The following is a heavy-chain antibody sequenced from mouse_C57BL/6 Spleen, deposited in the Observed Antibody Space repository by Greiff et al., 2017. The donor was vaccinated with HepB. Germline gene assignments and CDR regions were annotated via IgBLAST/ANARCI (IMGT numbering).Heavy chain of an antibody. CDR1: GFSLTSYG. J-gene: IGHJ4*01. D-gene: IGHD2-5*01. V-gene: IGHV2-6*01. CDR3: ASEAYYSNYGAMDY. Sequence: VKLMESGPGLVAPSQSLSITCTVSGFSLTSYGVDWVRQSPGKGLEWLGVIWGVGSTNYNSALKSRLSSSKDNSKSQVFLKMHRLQTDDTTRYYCASEAYYSNYGAMDYWGQGTSVTVSS. CDR2: IWGVGST.